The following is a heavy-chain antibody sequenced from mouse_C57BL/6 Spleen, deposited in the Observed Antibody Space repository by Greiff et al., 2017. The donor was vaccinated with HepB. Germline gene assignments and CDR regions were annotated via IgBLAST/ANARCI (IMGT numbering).Heavy chain of an antibody. V-gene: IGHV1-42*01. CDR3: ARTKDYDYDGFAY. D-gene: IGHD2-4*01. CDR1: GYSFTGYY. CDR2: INPSTGGT. Sequence: VQLKESGPELVKPGASVKISCKASGYSFTGYYMNWVKQSPEKSLEWIGEINPSTGGTTYNQKFKAKATLTVDKSSSTAYMQLKSLTSEDSAVYYCARTKDYDYDGFAYWGQGTLVTVSA. J-gene: IGHJ3*01.